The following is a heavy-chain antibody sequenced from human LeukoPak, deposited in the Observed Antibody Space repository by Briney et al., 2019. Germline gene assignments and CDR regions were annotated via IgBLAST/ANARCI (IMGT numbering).Heavy chain of an antibody. J-gene: IGHJ4*02. D-gene: IGHD6-13*01. CDR2: ISAYNGNT. Sequence: ASVKVSCKASGYTFTIYGISWVRQAPGQGLEWMGWISAYNGNTNYAQKLQGRVSMTTDTSTSTAYMELRSLRSDDTAVYYCARGRAAAGYFDYWGQGTLVTVSS. CDR1: GYTFTIYG. V-gene: IGHV1-18*01. CDR3: ARGRAAAGYFDY.